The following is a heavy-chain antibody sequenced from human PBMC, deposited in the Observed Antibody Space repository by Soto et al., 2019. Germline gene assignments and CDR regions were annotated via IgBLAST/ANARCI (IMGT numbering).Heavy chain of an antibody. D-gene: IGHD4-17*01. CDR2: ISSSSSYT. J-gene: IGHJ4*02. V-gene: IGHV3-11*06. Sequence: QVQLVESGGGLVKPGGSLRLSCAASGFTFSDYYMSWIRQAPGKGLEWVSYISSSSSYTNYADSVKGRFTISRDNAKNSLYLQMNSLRAEDTAVYYCATRDYGGNSVEDYWGQGTLVTVSS. CDR3: ATRDYGGNSVEDY. CDR1: GFTFSDYY.